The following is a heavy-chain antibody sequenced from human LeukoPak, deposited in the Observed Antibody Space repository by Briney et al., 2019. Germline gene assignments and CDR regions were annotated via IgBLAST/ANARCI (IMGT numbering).Heavy chain of an antibody. Sequence: GGSLRLSCAASGFTFSDYYMSWIRQAPGKGLEGVSYISSSGSTIYYADSVKGRFTISRDNAKNSLYLQMNSLRAEDTAVYYCASSGTTPYVDYWGQGTLVTVSS. V-gene: IGHV3-11*01. CDR3: ASSGTTPYVDY. D-gene: IGHD1-7*01. CDR2: ISSSGSTI. J-gene: IGHJ4*02. CDR1: GFTFSDYY.